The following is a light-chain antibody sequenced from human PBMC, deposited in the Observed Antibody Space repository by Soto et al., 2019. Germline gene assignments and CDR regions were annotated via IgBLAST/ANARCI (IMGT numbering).Light chain of an antibody. CDR2: LDS. J-gene: IGLJ3*02. Sequence: QLVLTQPPSVSGAPGQRVTISCTGSSSNIGAGYAVHWYQQVPGTAPKLLIYLDSTRPSGVPDRFSGSKSGTSASLAITGLQAEDEADYYCQSYDSSLRGRVFGGGTKLTVL. CDR3: QSYDSSLRGRV. CDR1: SSNIGAGYA. V-gene: IGLV1-40*01.